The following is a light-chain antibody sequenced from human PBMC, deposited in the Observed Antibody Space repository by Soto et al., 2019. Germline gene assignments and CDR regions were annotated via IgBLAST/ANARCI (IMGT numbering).Light chain of an antibody. CDR3: QQRYNWLIT. Sequence: EIVMTQSPATLSVSPGARAPLSCRASQSISGYLGWYQQKPGQAPRLLIYADSNRATGIPARFSGSGSGRDFTLTISSLEPEDFSVYYCQQRYNWLITFGQGTRLEIK. CDR2: ADS. CDR1: QSISGY. V-gene: IGKV3-11*02. J-gene: IGKJ5*01.